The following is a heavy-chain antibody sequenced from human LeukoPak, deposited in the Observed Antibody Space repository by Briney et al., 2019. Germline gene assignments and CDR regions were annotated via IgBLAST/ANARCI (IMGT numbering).Heavy chain of an antibody. CDR2: INHSGST. CDR3: ARGRMSPGYSSGWYSNYYYYYMDV. J-gene: IGHJ6*03. D-gene: IGHD6-19*01. CDR1: GGSISSSSYY. V-gene: IGHV4-39*07. Sequence: SETLSLTCTVSGGSISSSSYYWGWIRQPPGKGLEWIGEINHSGSTNYNPSLKSRVTISVDTSKNQFSLKLSSVTAADTAVYYCARGRMSPGYSSGWYSNYYYYYMDVWGKGTTVTVSS.